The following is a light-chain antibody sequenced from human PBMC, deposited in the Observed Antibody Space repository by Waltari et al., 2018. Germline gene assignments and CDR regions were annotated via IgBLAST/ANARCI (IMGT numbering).Light chain of an antibody. V-gene: IGLV1-47*01. J-gene: IGLJ1*01. Sequence: QSVLTQPPSASGTPGQRVTISCSATTSHLGSNYVYWYQQLPGTAPKLLIYRNNQRPSGVPDRFSGSKSGTAASLAISGLRSEDEADYYCAAWDDSLSGYVFGTGTKVTVL. CDR2: RNN. CDR3: AAWDDSLSGYV. CDR1: TSHLGSNY.